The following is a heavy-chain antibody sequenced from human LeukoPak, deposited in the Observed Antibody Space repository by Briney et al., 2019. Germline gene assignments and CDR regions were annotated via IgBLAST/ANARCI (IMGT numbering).Heavy chain of an antibody. CDR1: GYRLTNNW. V-gene: IGHV5-51*01. D-gene: IGHD6-13*01. CDR3: VRFALSSSLDH. J-gene: IGHJ5*02. CDR2: IYPGYSDA. Sequence: GESLKISCKISGYRLTNNWIGWVRQVPGKGLEWMGLIYPGYSDAKYSPSFQGQVTLSVDTSISTAYLQLGGLRASDTAIYYCVRFALSSSLDHWGQGTLVTVSS.